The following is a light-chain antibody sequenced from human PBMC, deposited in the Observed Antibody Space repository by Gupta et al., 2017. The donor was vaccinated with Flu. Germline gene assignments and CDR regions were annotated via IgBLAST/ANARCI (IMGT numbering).Light chain of an antibody. CDR2: SNN. CDR3: AAWHDSLKGV. J-gene: IGLJ2*01. CDR1: SSNIGSYT. V-gene: IGLV1-44*01. Sequence: QSILSQPPSASGTPGQRVTISCSGGSSNIGSYTVNWYQQLPGTAPKLLVYSNNQRPSGVPDRFSGSKSGTSASLAISGLQSEDEADYYCAAWHDSLKGVFGGGTKLTVL.